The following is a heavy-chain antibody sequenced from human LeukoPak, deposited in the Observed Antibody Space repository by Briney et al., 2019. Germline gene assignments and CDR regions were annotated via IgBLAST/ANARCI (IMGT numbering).Heavy chain of an antibody. CDR1: GFTFSSSG. V-gene: IGHV3-30*03. CDR2: ISYDGSTK. J-gene: IGHJ4*02. D-gene: IGHD3-10*01. CDR3: ARVAGSGSYYSATLDY. Sequence: GRSLRLSCAASGFTFSSSGMHWVRQAPGKGLEWVALISYDGSTKYYADSVKGRFTISRDNSKNTLYLQMNSLRAEDTAVYYCARVAGSGSYYSATLDYWGQGTLVTVSS.